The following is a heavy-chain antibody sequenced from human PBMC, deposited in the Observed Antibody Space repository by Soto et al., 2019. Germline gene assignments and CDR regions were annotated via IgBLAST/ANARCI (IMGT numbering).Heavy chain of an antibody. CDR1: GFTFSSYA. V-gene: IGHV3-30-3*01. CDR2: ISYDGSNK. Sequence: QVQLVESGGGVVQPGRSLRLSCAASGFTFSSYAMHWVRQAPGKGLEWVAVISYDGSNKYYADSVKGRFTISRDNSKNTLYLQMNGLRAEDTAVYYCARGVVVIAIRLFDYWGQGTLVTVSS. J-gene: IGHJ4*02. CDR3: ARGVVVIAIRLFDY. D-gene: IGHD2-21*01.